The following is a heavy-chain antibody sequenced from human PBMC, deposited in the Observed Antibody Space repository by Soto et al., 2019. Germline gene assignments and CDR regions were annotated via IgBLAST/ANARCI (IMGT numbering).Heavy chain of an antibody. CDR3: ARGRDFWSGFRYYDF. CDR1: GFTFNTYS. V-gene: IGHV3-21*04. CDR2: ISSSASDI. J-gene: IGHJ4*02. Sequence: VQLVESGVGLVAPGGSLRLSCVGSGFTFNTYSMNSVRQAPGKGLEWVSSISSSASDITYADSVEGRFTISRANATNSLFLQMSSLRADDSATYYCARGRDFWSGFRYYDFWGQGILVTVSS. D-gene: IGHD3-3*01.